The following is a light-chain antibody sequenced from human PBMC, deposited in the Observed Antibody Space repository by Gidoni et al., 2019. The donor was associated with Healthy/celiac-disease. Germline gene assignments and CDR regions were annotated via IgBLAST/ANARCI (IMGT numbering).Light chain of an antibody. CDR3: QQYGSSPST. J-gene: IGKJ4*01. V-gene: IGKV3-20*01. Sequence: ETVFTESPVTLSLSPGERATLSCRASQSVSSSYLAWYQQKPGQAPRLLIYGASSRATGIPDRFSGSGSGTDFTLTISRLEPEDFAVYYCQQYGSSPSTFGGGTKVEIK. CDR2: GAS. CDR1: QSVSSSY.